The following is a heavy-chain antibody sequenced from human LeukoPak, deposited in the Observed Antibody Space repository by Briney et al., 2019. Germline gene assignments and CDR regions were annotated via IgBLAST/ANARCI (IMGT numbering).Heavy chain of an antibody. D-gene: IGHD1-26*01. J-gene: IGHJ5*02. Sequence: SVKVSRMASGGTFSSYAISWVRQAPGQGLEWMGGIIPIFGTANYAQKFQGRVTITADESTSTAYMELSSLRSEDTAVYYCARDGQVATYQIPKRYNWFDPWGQGTLVTVSS. CDR3: ARDGQVATYQIPKRYNWFDP. CDR1: GGTFSSYA. V-gene: IGHV1-69*13. CDR2: IIPIFGTA.